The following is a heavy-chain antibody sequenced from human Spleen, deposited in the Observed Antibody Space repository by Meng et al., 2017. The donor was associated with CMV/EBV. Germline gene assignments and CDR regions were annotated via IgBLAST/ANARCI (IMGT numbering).Heavy chain of an antibody. J-gene: IGHJ4*02. CDR3: ARGGYSYGPDFDY. Sequence: QVQLHQWGAGLLKPSETLSLTCAVYGGSFSGYYWSWIRQPPGKGLEWIGEINHSGSTNYNPSLKSRVTISVDTSKNQFSLKLSSVTAADTAVYYCARGGYSYGPDFDYWGQGTLVTVSS. V-gene: IGHV4-34*01. CDR1: GGSFSGYY. CDR2: INHSGST. D-gene: IGHD5-18*01.